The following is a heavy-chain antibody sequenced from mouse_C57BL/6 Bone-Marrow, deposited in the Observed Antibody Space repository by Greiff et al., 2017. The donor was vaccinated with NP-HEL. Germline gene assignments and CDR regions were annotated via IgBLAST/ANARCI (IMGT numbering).Heavy chain of an antibody. Sequence: GGGLVQPKGSLKLSCAASGFSFNTYAMNWVRQAPGKGLEWVARIRSKSNNYATYYADSLKDRFTISRDDSESMLYLKMNNLKTEDTAMYYCVRQGYDGYYLDYWGQGTTLTVSS. D-gene: IGHD2-3*01. CDR2: IRSKSNNYAT. CDR3: VRQGYDGYYLDY. J-gene: IGHJ2*01. CDR1: GFSFNTYA. V-gene: IGHV10-1*01.